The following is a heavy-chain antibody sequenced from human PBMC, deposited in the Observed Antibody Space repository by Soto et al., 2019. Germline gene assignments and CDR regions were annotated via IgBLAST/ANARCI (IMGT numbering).Heavy chain of an antibody. Sequence: EVLLVESGGGLVQPGGSLRLSCAVSGFTFSGDWMHWVRQAPGKGLVWVSRINMDGSRTNYADSVKGRFIISRDNARNTLYLQMNSLRVDDTAVYYCARGPRGLYHHDYWGQGALVTVSS. V-gene: IGHV3-74*01. CDR3: ARGPRGLYHHDY. J-gene: IGHJ4*02. CDR2: INMDGSRT. D-gene: IGHD2-2*01. CDR1: GFTFSGDW.